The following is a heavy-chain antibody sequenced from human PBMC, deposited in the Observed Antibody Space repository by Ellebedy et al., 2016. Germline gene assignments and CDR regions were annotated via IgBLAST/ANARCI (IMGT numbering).Heavy chain of an antibody. D-gene: IGHD6-19*01. J-gene: IGHJ4*02. Sequence: SETLSLTCTVSGGSISSYYLSWIRQPPGKALEWIGYIYYSGSTNYNPSLKSRVTISVDTSKNQFSLKLSSVTAADTAVYYCARGRGQWLGTYWGQGTLVTVSS. CDR1: GGSISSYY. CDR2: IYYSGST. CDR3: ARGRGQWLGTY. V-gene: IGHV4-59*01.